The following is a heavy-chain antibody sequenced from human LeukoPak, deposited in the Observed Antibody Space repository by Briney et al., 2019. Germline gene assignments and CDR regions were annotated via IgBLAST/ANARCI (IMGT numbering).Heavy chain of an antibody. Sequence: GGSLRLSCVASGFSFRSYDVSWVRQAPGKGLEWVSVIYSSGGTFYSESVKGRFTISRDYSKNTLYLQMNSLRADDTAVYYCAKDSSGPAFWGQGTLVTVSS. V-gene: IGHV3-23*01. D-gene: IGHD6-19*01. CDR3: AKDSSGPAF. J-gene: IGHJ4*02. CDR2: IYSSGGT. CDR1: GFSFRSYD.